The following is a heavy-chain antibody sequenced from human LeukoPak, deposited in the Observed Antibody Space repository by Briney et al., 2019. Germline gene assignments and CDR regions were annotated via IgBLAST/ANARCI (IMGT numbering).Heavy chain of an antibody. CDR3: AKGGIAVSSP. Sequence: GGSLRLSCAASGFTLSSYAMSWVRQAPGKGLEWVSAISGSGGSTYYADSVKGRFTISRDNSKNTLYLQMHSLRADDTAVYYCAKGGIAVSSPWGQGTLVTVSS. CDR2: ISGSGGST. D-gene: IGHD6-19*01. CDR1: GFTLSSYA. V-gene: IGHV3-23*01. J-gene: IGHJ5*02.